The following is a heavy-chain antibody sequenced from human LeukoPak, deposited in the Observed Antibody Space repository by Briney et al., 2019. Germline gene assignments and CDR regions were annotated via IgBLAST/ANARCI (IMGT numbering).Heavy chain of an antibody. CDR2: ISGSGGST. Sequence: GGSLRLSCAASGFTFSSYAMSWVRQAPGKGLEWVSAISGSGGSTYYADSVRGRCTISRDNSKTTLYLQMNSLRAEDTAVYYCAKGGYYDSSGYYGDYFDYWGQGTLVTVSS. J-gene: IGHJ4*02. V-gene: IGHV3-23*01. CDR3: AKGGYYDSSGYYGDYFDY. CDR1: GFTFSSYA. D-gene: IGHD3-22*01.